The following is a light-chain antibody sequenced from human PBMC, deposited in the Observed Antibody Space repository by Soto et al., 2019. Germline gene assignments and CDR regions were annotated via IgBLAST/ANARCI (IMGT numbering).Light chain of an antibody. CDR2: EVS. CDR3: SSYTSTSTFVV. V-gene: IGLV2-18*02. Sequence: QSVLTQPPSVSGSPGQSVTISCTGTSSDVGGYNRVSWYQQPPGTAPKLMIYEVSNRPSGVPDRFSGSKSGNTASLTISGLQAEDEADYYCSSYTSTSTFVVFGGGTKLTVL. J-gene: IGLJ2*01. CDR1: SSDVGGYNR.